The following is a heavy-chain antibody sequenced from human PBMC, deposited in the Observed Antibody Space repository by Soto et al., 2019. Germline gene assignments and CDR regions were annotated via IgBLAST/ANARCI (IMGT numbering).Heavy chain of an antibody. Sequence: EVQLLESGGGLVQPGGSLRLSCAASGFTFSSYAMSWVRQAPGKGLEWVSAISGSGGSTYYADSVKGRFTISRDNSKNTLYLQMNSLRAEDTAVYYCAKDFGYSYGRYYYYGMDVWGQGTTVTVSS. D-gene: IGHD5-18*01. V-gene: IGHV3-23*01. CDR3: AKDFGYSYGRYYYYGMDV. J-gene: IGHJ6*02. CDR1: GFTFSSYA. CDR2: ISGSGGST.